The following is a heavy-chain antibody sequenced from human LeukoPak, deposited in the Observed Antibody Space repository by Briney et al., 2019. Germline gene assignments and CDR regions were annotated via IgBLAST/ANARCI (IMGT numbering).Heavy chain of an antibody. CDR3: ARGRGWLQSTPFDY. J-gene: IGHJ4*02. V-gene: IGHV4-59*01. D-gene: IGHD5-24*01. CDR2: TYYSGST. Sequence: PSETLSLTCTVSGDSISTYYWSWIRQPPGKGLEWVGYTYYSGSTNYNPSLKSRVTMSVDTSKNQFSLKLSSVTAADTAVYYCARGRGWLQSTPFDYWGQGTLVTVSS. CDR1: GDSISTYY.